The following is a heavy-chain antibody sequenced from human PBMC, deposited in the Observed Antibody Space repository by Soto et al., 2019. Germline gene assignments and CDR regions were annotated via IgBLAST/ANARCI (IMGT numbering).Heavy chain of an antibody. CDR2: ISGSGETT. Sequence: PGGSLRLSCAASGFTFSDSYMTWIRQAPGKGLEWVSYISGSGETTYYVDSVKGRFTVSRDNAKKSLYLQMNSLRAEDTAVYYCASDVYYYASEYWGQGSLVTVSS. CDR1: GFTFSDSY. V-gene: IGHV3-11*01. CDR3: ASDVYYYASEY. J-gene: IGHJ4*02. D-gene: IGHD3-10*01.